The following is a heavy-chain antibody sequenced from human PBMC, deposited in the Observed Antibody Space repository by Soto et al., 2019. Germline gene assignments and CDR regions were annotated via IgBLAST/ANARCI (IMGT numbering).Heavy chain of an antibody. D-gene: IGHD2-15*01. Sequence: SETLSLTCAVSGFFISSGNYWGWIRKPPGKGLEWIGSIFHGGNTYYNPALKSRVTISVDMSKNQFSLKLNSVTAADTAVYYCARARWYDAFDVWGQGTVVTVSS. CDR3: ARARWYDAFDV. CDR2: IFHGGNT. J-gene: IGHJ3*01. V-gene: IGHV4-38-2*01. CDR1: GFFISSGNY.